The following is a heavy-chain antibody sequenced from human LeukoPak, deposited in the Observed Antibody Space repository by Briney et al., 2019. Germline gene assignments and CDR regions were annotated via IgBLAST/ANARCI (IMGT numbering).Heavy chain of an antibody. V-gene: IGHV1-8*01. CDR1: GYTFSSYD. CDR2: MNPISGNT. D-gene: IGHD3-3*01. CDR3: VRGQSNRRFLADY. J-gene: IGHJ4*02. Sequence: ASVRVSCKASGYTFSSYDINWVRQAPGQGLEWMGWMNPISGNTGYAPKFQGRVTITRDTSINTAYMDLTYLTSEDTAVYYCVRGQSNRRFLADYWGQGTLVTVSS.